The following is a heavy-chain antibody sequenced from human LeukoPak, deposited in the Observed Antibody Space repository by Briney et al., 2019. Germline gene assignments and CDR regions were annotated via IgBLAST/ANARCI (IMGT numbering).Heavy chain of an antibody. CDR1: GFTFDDYA. CDR2: ISWNSGSI. D-gene: IGHD3-10*01. CDR3: AKAVLWFGEFYFDY. J-gene: IGHJ4*02. Sequence: PGGSLRLSCAAYGFTFDDYAMHWVRQAPGKGLEWVSGISWNSGSICYADSVKGRFTISRDNAKNSLYLQMNSLRAEDTALYYYAKAVLWFGEFYFDYWGQGTLVTVSS. V-gene: IGHV3-9*01.